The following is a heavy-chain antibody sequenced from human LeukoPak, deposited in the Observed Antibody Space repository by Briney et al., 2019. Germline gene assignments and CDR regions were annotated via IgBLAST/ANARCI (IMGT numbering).Heavy chain of an antibody. D-gene: IGHD2-15*01. Sequence: SETLSLTCTVSGGSISGYYWSWIRHPPGKGLEWSGYIYTSGSTNYNPALKGRVTISVDTSKNQFSLNLSSVTAADTAVYYCARHTHFNYCSGGSCLFNWFDPWGQGTLVTVSS. CDR3: ARHTHFNYCSGGSCLFNWFDP. V-gene: IGHV4-4*09. J-gene: IGHJ5*02. CDR1: GGSISGYY. CDR2: IYTSGST.